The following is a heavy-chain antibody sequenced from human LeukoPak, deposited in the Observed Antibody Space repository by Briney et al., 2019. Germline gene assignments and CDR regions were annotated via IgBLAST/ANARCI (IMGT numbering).Heavy chain of an antibody. CDR3: ARHGRRSGLTDY. J-gene: IGHJ4*02. Sequence: SETLSLTCTVSNGSIRSDTYFWSWIRQPAGKGLEWIGRMSSSGISTYNPSLKSRVTISVDTSKNQFSLKLSSVTAADTAVYYCARHGRRSGLTDYWGQGTLVTVSS. CDR1: NGSIRSDTYF. D-gene: IGHD2-15*01. V-gene: IGHV4-61*02. CDR2: MSSSGIS.